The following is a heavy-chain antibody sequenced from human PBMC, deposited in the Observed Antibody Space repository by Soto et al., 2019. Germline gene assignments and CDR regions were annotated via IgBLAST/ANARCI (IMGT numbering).Heavy chain of an antibody. CDR1: GFTFSSYA. J-gene: IGHJ4*02. Sequence: EVQLLESGGGLVQPGGSLRLSCAASGFTFSSYAMSWVRQAPGKGLEWVSAISGSGGSTYYADSVKGRFTISRDNSKNTLYLQMNSLRAEDTAVYYCAKDRSGYWVRGLFAADYWGQGTLVTVSS. D-gene: IGHD3-3*01. CDR2: ISGSGGST. V-gene: IGHV3-23*01. CDR3: AKDRSGYWVRGLFAADY.